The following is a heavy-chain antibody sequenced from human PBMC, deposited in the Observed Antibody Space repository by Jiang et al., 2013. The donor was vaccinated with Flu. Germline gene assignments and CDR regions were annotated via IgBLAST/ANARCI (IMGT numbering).Heavy chain of an antibody. V-gene: IGHV1-69*01. J-gene: IGHJ4*02. D-gene: IGHD2-21*02. CDR1: GGTFSSYA. CDR2: IIPIFGTA. CDR3: ARGLAGEGGDWALVPYYFDY. Sequence: GAEVKKPGSSVKVSCKASGGTFSSYAISWVRQAPGQGLEWMGGIIPIFGTANYAQKFQGRVTITADESTSTAYMELSSLRSEDTAVYYCARGLAGEGGDWALVPYYFDYWGQGTLVTVSS.